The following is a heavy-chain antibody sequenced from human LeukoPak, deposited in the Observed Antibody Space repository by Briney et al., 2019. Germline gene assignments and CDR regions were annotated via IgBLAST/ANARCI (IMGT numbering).Heavy chain of an antibody. Sequence: SETLSLTCTVSRASISSGYWWSWVRPTPGRGLEWIAEISHTGSTNYNPSLRSRVTISRDGSTNQFFLKLSSVTAADTAVYYCASAEPRGSSWYPYWGQGTLVTVSS. J-gene: IGHJ4*02. CDR1: RASISSGYW. D-gene: IGHD6-13*01. V-gene: IGHV4-4*02. CDR3: ASAEPRGSSWYPY. CDR2: ISHTGST.